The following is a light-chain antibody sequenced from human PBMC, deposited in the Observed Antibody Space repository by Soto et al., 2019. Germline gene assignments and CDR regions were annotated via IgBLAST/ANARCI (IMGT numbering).Light chain of an antibody. CDR1: QSISSW. CDR3: QQYNSYSWT. Sequence: DIQMTQSPSTLSASVGDRVTITCRASQSISSWLAWYQQKPGKAPKLLIYDASNLQSGVPSRFSGSGSGTEFTLTISSLQPEDFATYYCQQYNSYSWTFGQGIKVDI. J-gene: IGKJ1*01. CDR2: DAS. V-gene: IGKV1-5*01.